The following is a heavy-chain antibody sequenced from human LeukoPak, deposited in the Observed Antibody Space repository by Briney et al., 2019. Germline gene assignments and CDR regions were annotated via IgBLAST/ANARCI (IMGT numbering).Heavy chain of an antibody. V-gene: IGHV4-34*01. CDR2: INHSGST. D-gene: IGHD3-16*02. Sequence: PSETLSLTCAVYGGSFSGYYWSWIRQPPGKALERIGEINHSGSTNYNPSLKSRVTISVDTSKNQFSLKLSSVTAADTAVYYCARGPRDYVWGSYRYFFDYWGQGTLVTVSS. CDR1: GGSFSGYY. J-gene: IGHJ4*02. CDR3: ARGPRDYVWGSYRYFFDY.